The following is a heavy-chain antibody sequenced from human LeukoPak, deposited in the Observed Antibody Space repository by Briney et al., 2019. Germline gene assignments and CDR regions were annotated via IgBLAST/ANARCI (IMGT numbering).Heavy chain of an antibody. CDR3: AKGRYFDWLFPFDY. CDR1: GFTFSSYG. J-gene: IGHJ4*02. Sequence: GGSLRLSCAASGFTFSSYGMTWVRQAPGKGLEWVSAISGSGGGRNYADSVKGRFTISRDNSKNTLYLQMNSLRAEDTAVYYCAKGRYFDWLFPFDYWGQGTLVTVSS. CDR2: ISGSGGGR. V-gene: IGHV3-23*01. D-gene: IGHD3-9*01.